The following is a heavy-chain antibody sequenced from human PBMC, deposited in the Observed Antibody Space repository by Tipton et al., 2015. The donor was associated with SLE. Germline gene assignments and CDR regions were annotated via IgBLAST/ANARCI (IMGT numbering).Heavy chain of an antibody. J-gene: IGHJ4*02. Sequence: GLVKPSETLSLTCTVSGGSISSGSDYWSWIRQPAGKGLEWIGSMFHSGSTYYNPSLKSRVTISIDTSRNHISLRLTSVTAADTAMYYCAKSQGHPDQTGPDSWGQGTLVTVSS. CDR1: GGSISSGSDY. CDR3: AKSQGHPDQTGPDS. CDR2: MFHSGST. V-gene: IGHV4-39*02. D-gene: IGHD3-9*01.